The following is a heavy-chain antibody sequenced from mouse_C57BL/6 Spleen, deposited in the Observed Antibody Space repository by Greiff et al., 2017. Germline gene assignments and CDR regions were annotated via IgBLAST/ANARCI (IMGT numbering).Heavy chain of an antibody. J-gene: IGHJ2*01. V-gene: IGHV1-66*01. CDR3: ARSRYGSSFDY. D-gene: IGHD1-1*01. CDR1: GYSFTSYY. CDR2: IYPGSGNT. Sequence: QVQLKESGPELVKPGASVKISCKASGYSFTSYYIHWVKQRPGQGLEWIGWIYPGSGNTKYNEKFKGKATLTVDTSSSTAYMQLSSLTSEDSAVYYCARSRYGSSFDYWGQGTTLTVSS.